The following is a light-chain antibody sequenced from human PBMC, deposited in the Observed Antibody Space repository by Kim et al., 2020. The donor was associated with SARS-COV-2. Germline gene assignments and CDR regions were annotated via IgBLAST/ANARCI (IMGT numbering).Light chain of an antibody. CDR1: QRVSSSY. CDR2: GAS. CDR3: QQYGSSSWT. V-gene: IGKV3-20*01. Sequence: SPAERATLSCSASQRVSSSYLAWYQQKPGQAPRLLIYGASSRATGIPDRFSGSGSGTDFTLTISRLEPEDFAVYYCQQYGSSSWTFGQGTKVDIK. J-gene: IGKJ1*01.